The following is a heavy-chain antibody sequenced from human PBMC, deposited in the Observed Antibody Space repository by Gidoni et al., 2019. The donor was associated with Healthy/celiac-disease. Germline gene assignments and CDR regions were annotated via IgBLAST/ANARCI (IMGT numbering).Heavy chain of an antibody. V-gene: IGHV4-38-2*01. D-gene: IGHD1-26*01. CDR1: GYSISSGYY. Sequence: QVQLQESGPGLVKPSETLSLTCAVSGYSISSGYYWGWIRQPPGKGLEWIGSIYHSGSTYYNPSLKSRVTISVDTSKNQFSLKLSSVTAADTAVYYCARIFSAVSGSYSDSVYFDYWGQGTLVTVSS. J-gene: IGHJ4*02. CDR3: ARIFSAVSGSYSDSVYFDY. CDR2: IYHSGST.